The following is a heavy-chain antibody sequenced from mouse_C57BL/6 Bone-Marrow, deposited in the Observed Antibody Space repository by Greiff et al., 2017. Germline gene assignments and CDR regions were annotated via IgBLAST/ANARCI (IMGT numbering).Heavy chain of an antibody. CDR2: INPNNGGT. J-gene: IGHJ1*03. V-gene: IGHV1-26*01. D-gene: IGHD1-1*01. CDR3: ARHYGSSYWYFDV. CDR1: GYTFTDYY. Sequence: VQLQQSGPELVKPGASVKISCKASGYTFTDYYMNWVKQSHGKSLEWIGDINPNNGGTSYNQKFKGKATLTVDKSSSTAYMELRSLTSEDSAVYYSARHYGSSYWYFDVWGTGTTVTVSS.